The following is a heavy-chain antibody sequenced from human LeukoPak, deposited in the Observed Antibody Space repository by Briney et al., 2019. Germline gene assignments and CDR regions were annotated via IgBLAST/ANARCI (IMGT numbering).Heavy chain of an antibody. V-gene: IGHV1-69*04. CDR1: GGTFSSYA. J-gene: IGHJ4*02. CDR3: ARAVDYYYHFDY. Sequence: ASVKVSCKASGGTFSSYAISWVRQAPGQGLEWMGRIIPILGIANYAQKFQGRVTITADKSTSTAYMELSSLRSEDTAVYYCARAVDYYYHFDYWGRGTLVTVSS. D-gene: IGHD2-21*01. CDR2: IIPILGIA.